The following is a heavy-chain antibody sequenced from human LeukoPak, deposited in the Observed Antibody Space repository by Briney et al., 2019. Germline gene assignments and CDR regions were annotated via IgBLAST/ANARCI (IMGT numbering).Heavy chain of an antibody. D-gene: IGHD3-10*01. CDR2: ISSSGSTI. CDR3: ARFLTVPLWYYYYYGMDV. V-gene: IGHV3-48*03. Sequence: GGSLRLSCAASGFTFSSYEMNWVRQAPGKGLEWVSYISSSGSTIYYADSVKGRFTISGDNAKNSLYLQMNSLRAEDTAVYYCARFLTVPLWYYYYYGMDVWGQGTTVTVSS. CDR1: GFTFSSYE. J-gene: IGHJ6*02.